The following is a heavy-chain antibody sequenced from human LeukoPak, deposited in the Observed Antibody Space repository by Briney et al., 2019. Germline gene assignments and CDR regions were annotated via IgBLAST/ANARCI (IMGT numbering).Heavy chain of an antibody. D-gene: IGHD5-24*01. V-gene: IGHV4-39*07. CDR1: GGSLSSSSYY. CDR3: ARGQEIRWFDP. J-gene: IGHJ5*02. Sequence: SETLSLTCTVSGGSLSSSSYYWSWIRQPPGKGLEWIGEINHSGSTNYNPSLKSRVTISVDTSKNQFSLKLSSVTAADTAVYYCARGQEIRWFDPWGQGTLVTVSS. CDR2: INHSGST.